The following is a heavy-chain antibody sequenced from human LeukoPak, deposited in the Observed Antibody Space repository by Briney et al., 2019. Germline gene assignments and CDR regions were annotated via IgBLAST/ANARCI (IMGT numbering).Heavy chain of an antibody. CDR2: ISYDGSNK. J-gene: IGHJ4*02. Sequence: PGGSLRLSCAASGFTFSSYAMHWVRQAPGKGLEWVAVISYDGSNKYYADSVKGRFTISRDNAKNSLFLQMNSLRAEDTAVYYCTRARGAGPGAHFDYWGQGTLVTVSS. V-gene: IGHV3-30-3*01. CDR1: GFTFSSYA. CDR3: TRARGAGPGAHFDY. D-gene: IGHD3-10*01.